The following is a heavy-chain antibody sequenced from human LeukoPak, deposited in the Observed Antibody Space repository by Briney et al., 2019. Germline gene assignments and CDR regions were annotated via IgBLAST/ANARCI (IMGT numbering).Heavy chain of an antibody. CDR3: AKDPMVRGATYDY. D-gene: IGHD3-10*01. CDR1: GFTFSRYA. CDR2: IGDSGRNT. Sequence: PGGSLRLSCAASGFTFSRYAMTWVRRYPGKGLEWVSAIGDSGRNTYYADSVRGRFTISRDNSKNTLYLQMNSLRAEDTAIYYCAKDPMVRGATYDYWGQGTLVTVSS. V-gene: IGHV3-23*01. J-gene: IGHJ4*02.